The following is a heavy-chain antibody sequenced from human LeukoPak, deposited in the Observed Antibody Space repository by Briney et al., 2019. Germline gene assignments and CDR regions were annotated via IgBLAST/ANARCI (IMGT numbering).Heavy chain of an antibody. D-gene: IGHD3-16*02. CDR3: ARDSTTHTYYDYVWGSYRYWDAFDI. J-gene: IGHJ3*02. Sequence: KPSETLSLTCAVSGASISGSYWSWIRQPPGKGLEWIGYIYYSGSTNYNPSLKSRVTISVDTSKNQFSLKLSSVTAADTAVYYCARDSTTHTYYDYVWGSYRYWDAFDIWGQGTMVTVSS. V-gene: IGHV4-59*01. CDR2: IYYSGST. CDR1: GASISGSY.